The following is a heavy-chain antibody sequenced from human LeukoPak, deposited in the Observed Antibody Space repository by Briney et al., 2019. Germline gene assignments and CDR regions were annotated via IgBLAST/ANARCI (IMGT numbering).Heavy chain of an antibody. V-gene: IGHV3-23*01. D-gene: IGHD3-10*01. CDR1: GFTFRSDA. Sequence: WGSLRLSCAAPGFTFRSDAMRWVRQPPGKGLERVSAIIVSGGSTYYADSVKGRFTISRDNSKSPLYLQMNSLRAEDTAVYYCAKLATYFGSGSYSYYFDYWGQGTLVNVSS. J-gene: IGHJ4*02. CDR2: IIVSGGST. CDR3: AKLATYFGSGSYSYYFDY.